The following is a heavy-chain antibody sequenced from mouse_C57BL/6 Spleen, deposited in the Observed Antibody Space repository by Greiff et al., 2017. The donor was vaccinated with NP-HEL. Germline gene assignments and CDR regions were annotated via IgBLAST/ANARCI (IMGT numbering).Heavy chain of an antibody. CDR2: IYPGDGDT. CDR1: GYAFSSSW. Sequence: QVQLQQSGPELVKPGASVKISCKASGYAFSSSWMNWVKQRPGKGLEWIGRIYPGDGDTNYNGKFKGKATLTADKSSSTAYMQLSSLTSEVSVFYFCAREGVSYGSSYGGYFDVWGTGTTVTVSS. CDR3: AREGVSYGSSYGGYFDV. J-gene: IGHJ1*03. V-gene: IGHV1-82*01. D-gene: IGHD1-1*01.